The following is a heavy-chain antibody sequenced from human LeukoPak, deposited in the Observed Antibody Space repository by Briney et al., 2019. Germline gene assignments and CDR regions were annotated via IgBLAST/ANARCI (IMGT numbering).Heavy chain of an antibody. CDR1: GFTFSRYS. V-gene: IGHV3-21*01. CDR3: ARDYYDSSGSSWFDP. J-gene: IGHJ5*02. Sequence: GGSLRLSCAASGFTFSRYSMNCVGQAPGEGGEWVSSISSGSRFMYYADSVKGGFTISRDTAKTSLYLQMNSLRAKDTALYYCARDYYDSSGSSWFDPWGQGTLVTVSS. D-gene: IGHD3-22*01. CDR2: ISSGSRFM.